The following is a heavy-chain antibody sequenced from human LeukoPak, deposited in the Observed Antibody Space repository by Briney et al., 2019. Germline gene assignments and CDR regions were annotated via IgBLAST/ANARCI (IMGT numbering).Heavy chain of an antibody. J-gene: IGHJ4*02. CDR1: RFTFNTYA. CDR2: IWSDASNT. V-gene: IGHV3-33*08. D-gene: IGHD3-9*01. CDR3: ARTYNIRYFDT. Sequence: GGSLRLSCAASRFTFNTYAMSWVRQAPGKGLEWVAVIWSDASNTYYVDSVKGRFTISRDNSKNTLYLQMNSLRAEDTAVYYCARTYNIRYFDTWGQGTLFTVSS.